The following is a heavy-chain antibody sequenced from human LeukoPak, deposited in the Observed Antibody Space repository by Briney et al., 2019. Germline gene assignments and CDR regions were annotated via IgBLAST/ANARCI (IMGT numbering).Heavy chain of an antibody. D-gene: IGHD3-10*01. CDR1: GFTFSSYS. CDR2: MKKDGSET. Sequence: GGSLRLSCVVSGFTFSSYSMIWVRQAPGKGRQWVANMKKDGSETKYADSVKGRFTISRDNARNSLYLQMTSLRAEDTAVYYCGRHRSGSGTYFIDYWGQGTLVSVSS. V-gene: IGHV3-7*01. J-gene: IGHJ4*02. CDR3: GRHRSGSGTYFIDY.